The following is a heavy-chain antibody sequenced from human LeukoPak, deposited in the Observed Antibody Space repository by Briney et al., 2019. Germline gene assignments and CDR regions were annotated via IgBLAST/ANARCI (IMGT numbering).Heavy chain of an antibody. CDR3: AREDGDYGYYYYGMDV. D-gene: IGHD4-17*01. CDR1: GFTFSSYW. J-gene: IGHJ6*02. Sequence: GSLRLSCAASGFTFSSYWMSWVRQAPGKGLEWVANIKQDGSEKYYADSVKGRFTISRDNSKNTLYLQMNSLRAEDTAVYYCAREDGDYGYYYYGMDVWGQGTTVTVSS. V-gene: IGHV3-7*01. CDR2: IKQDGSEK.